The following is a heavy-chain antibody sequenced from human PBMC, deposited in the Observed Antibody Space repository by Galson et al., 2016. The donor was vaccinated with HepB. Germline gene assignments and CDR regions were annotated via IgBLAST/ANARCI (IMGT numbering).Heavy chain of an antibody. CDR3: ARDKYDSSGYRKFDY. CDR2: TYYRSKWFN. Sequence: CAISGDSVSSNTAAWNWIRQSPSRGLEWLGRTYYRSKWFNDYEAYVKRRITINPDTSKNQFSLQLNSVTPEDTAVYYCARDKYDSSGYRKFDYWGQGTLVTVSS. V-gene: IGHV6-1*01. CDR1: GDSVSSNTAA. D-gene: IGHD3-22*01. J-gene: IGHJ4*02.